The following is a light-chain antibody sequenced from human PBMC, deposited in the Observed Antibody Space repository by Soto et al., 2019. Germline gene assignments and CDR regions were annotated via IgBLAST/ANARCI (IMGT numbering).Light chain of an antibody. J-gene: IGKJ2*01. Sequence: DIVLTQSPATLSLSPGERATLSCRASQSIYDYLSWYQQHPGQHPSLLLYVATNRATGSPSRLTGSGAGTDYNLPISSLVPEDSAVYYCQQQKNRYTSTFGQGTRVEV. CDR3: QQQKNRYTST. CDR1: QSIYDY. CDR2: VAT. V-gene: IGKV3D-11*02.